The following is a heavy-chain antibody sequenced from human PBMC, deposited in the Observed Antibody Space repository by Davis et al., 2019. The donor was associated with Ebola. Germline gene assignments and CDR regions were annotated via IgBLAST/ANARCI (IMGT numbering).Heavy chain of an antibody. CDR1: GFTFSRSA. V-gene: IGHV3-23*01. J-gene: IGHJ1*01. CDR3: AKDKRSRVSAEYFQH. Sequence: PGGSLRLSCAASGFTFSRSAMSWVRQAPEKGLEWVSTISGGGGSTYYADSVKGRFTISRDNSKNTLYLQMNSLRAEDTAVYYCAKDKRSRVSAEYFQHWGQGTLVTVSS. D-gene: IGHD6-13*01. CDR2: ISGGGGST.